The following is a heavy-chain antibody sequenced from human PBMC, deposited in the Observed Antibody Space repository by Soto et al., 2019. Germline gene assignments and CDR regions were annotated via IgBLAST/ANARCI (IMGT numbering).Heavy chain of an antibody. CDR3: ARGDWYYYGSGSDAEYFQH. CDR2: TYYSGST. V-gene: IGHV4-59*01. CDR1: GGSISSYY. J-gene: IGHJ1*01. D-gene: IGHD3-10*01. Sequence: QVQLQESGPGLVKPSETLSLTCTVSGGSISSYYWSWIRQPPGKGLEWIGYTYYSGSTNYNPSLTSRVTLSVDTSKNQYSLKLSSVTAADTAVYYCARGDWYYYGSGSDAEYFQHWGQGTLVTVSS.